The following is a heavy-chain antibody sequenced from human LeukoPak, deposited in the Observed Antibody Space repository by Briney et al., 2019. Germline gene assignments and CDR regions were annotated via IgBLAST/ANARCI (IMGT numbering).Heavy chain of an antibody. CDR3: ARGLATYDSSGYTAFDI. J-gene: IGHJ3*02. CDR2: INPNSGGT. V-gene: IGHV1-2*02. CDR1: GYTFTSYY. D-gene: IGHD3-22*01. Sequence: ASVKVSCKASGYTFTSYYMHWVRQAPGQGLEWMGWINPNSGGTNYAQKFQGRVTMTRDTSISTAYMELSRLRSDDTAVYYCARGLATYDSSGYTAFDIWGQGTMVTVSS.